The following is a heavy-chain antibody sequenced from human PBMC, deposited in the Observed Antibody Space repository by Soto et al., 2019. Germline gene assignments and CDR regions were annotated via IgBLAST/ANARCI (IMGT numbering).Heavy chain of an antibody. Sequence: EVPLVESGGGLVQRGGSVRLSCAASGFTLTPYSMNWVHQAPGKGLEWISYISGSSNTINYADSVKGRFTISRDNTKNSLYLQMNSLRDEDTAVYYCARGFDLQYGMDVWGQGTTVTVSS. CDR3: ARGFDLQYGMDV. CDR1: GFTLTPYS. J-gene: IGHJ6*02. CDR2: ISGSSNTI. D-gene: IGHD3-10*01. V-gene: IGHV3-48*02.